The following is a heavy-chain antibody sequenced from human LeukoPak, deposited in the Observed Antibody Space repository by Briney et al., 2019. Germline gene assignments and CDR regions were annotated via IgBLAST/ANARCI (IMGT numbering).Heavy chain of an antibody. CDR1: GFSFSSYS. CDR3: ARDYVYAFDY. CDR2: ISGSGNAK. V-gene: IGHV3-48*01. D-gene: IGHD2/OR15-2a*01. J-gene: IGHJ4*02. Sequence: GGSLRLSCAASGFSFSSYSMNWVRQAPGKGLEWVSYISGSGNAKHYTDSVRGRFTISRDNAKNALYLQMNSLRAEDTAVYFCARDYVYAFDYWGQGTLVTVSS.